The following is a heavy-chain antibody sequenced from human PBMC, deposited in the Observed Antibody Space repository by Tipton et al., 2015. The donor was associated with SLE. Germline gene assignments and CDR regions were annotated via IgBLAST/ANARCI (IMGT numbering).Heavy chain of an antibody. CDR3: ARDLVGSYYFDY. Sequence: SLRVSCAASGFTFDDYGMSWVRQAPGKGLEWVSGINWNGGSTGYADSVKGRFTISRDNAKNSLYLQMNSLRAEDTALYYCARDLVGSYYFDYWGQGTLVTVSS. V-gene: IGHV3-20*04. D-gene: IGHD2-8*02. J-gene: IGHJ4*02. CDR1: GFTFDDYG. CDR2: INWNGGST.